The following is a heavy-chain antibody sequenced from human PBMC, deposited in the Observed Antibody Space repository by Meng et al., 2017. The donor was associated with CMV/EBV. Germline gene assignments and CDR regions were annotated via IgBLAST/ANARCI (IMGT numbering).Heavy chain of an antibody. CDR3: ARVQQLARGFDY. CDR2: IRYDGSNK. CDR1: GFTFSSYW. J-gene: IGHJ4*02. Sequence: GESLKISCAASGFTFSSYWMSWVRQAPGKGLEWVAFIRYDGSNKYYADSVKGRFTISRDNSKNTLYLQMNSLRAEDTAVYYCARVQQLARGFDYWGQGTLVTVSS. V-gene: IGHV3-30*02. D-gene: IGHD6-6*01.